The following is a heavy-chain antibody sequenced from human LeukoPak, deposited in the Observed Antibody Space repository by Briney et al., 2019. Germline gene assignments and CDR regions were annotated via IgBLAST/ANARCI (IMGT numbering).Heavy chain of an antibody. V-gene: IGHV3-74*01. CDR2: INSDGSST. D-gene: IGHD3-3*01. Sequence: GGSLRLSCAASGFTFSSYWMHWVRHAPGKGLVWVSRINSDGSSTSYADSVKGRFTISRDNAKNTLYLQMNSLRAEDTAVYYCARGSRLTIFGVVTIPYYYYYMDVWGKGTTVTVSS. J-gene: IGHJ6*03. CDR3: ARGSRLTIFGVVTIPYYYYYMDV. CDR1: GFTFSSYW.